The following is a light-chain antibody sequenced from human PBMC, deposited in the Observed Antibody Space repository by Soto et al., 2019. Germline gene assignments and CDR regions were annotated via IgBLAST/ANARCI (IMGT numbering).Light chain of an antibody. CDR3: ISYTTSSTVV. J-gene: IGLJ2*01. V-gene: IGLV1-47*01. Sequence: QSVLTQPPSASGTPGQRVTISCSGSSSNIGTNYVYWYQQLPGTAPKLLIYRNNQRPSGVPDRFSGSKSGTSASLAISGLQAENEADYYCISYTTSSTVVFGGGTKLTVL. CDR2: RNN. CDR1: SSNIGTNY.